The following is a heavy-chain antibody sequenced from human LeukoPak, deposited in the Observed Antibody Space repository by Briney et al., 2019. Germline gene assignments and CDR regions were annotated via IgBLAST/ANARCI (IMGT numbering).Heavy chain of an antibody. CDR3: ARGSLYGDYYYYGMDV. CDR1: GFTFSSYS. Sequence: GGSLRLSCAASGFTFSSYSMNWVRQAPGKGLEWVSSISSSSGYIYYADSVRGRFTISRDNAKNSLYLQMNSLRAEDTGVYYCARGSLYGDYYYYGMDVWGQGTTVTVSS. D-gene: IGHD4-17*01. V-gene: IGHV3-21*01. J-gene: IGHJ6*02. CDR2: ISSSSGYI.